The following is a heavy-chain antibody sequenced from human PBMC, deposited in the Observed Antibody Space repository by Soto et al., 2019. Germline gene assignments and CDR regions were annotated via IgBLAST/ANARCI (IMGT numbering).Heavy chain of an antibody. CDR2: MNPNSGNT. CDR3: ARAGAVLLRFGALDGWVVP. V-gene: IGHV1-8*01. D-gene: IGHD3-10*01. Sequence: GASVKLSCKASGYTFTRYDINWVRQATGQGLERMGWMNPNSGNTGYAQKFQGRVTMTRNTSISTAYMELSSLRSEDTAVYYWARAGAVLLRFGALDGWVVPWG. CDR1: GYTFTRYD. J-gene: IGHJ5*02.